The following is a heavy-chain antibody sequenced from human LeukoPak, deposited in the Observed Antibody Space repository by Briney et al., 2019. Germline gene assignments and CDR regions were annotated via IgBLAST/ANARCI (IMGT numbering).Heavy chain of an antibody. D-gene: IGHD6-13*01. V-gene: IGHV3-7*01. CDR2: INQDGSEK. CDR1: EFTFSGYW. Sequence: GGSLRLSRAASEFTFSGYWMNWVRQAPGKGPEWVANINQDGSEKHYVDSVKGRFTISRDNAKNSLFLQMNSLRVEDTAVFYCARDGFVGAAGYWGQGTLVTVSS. J-gene: IGHJ4*02. CDR3: ARDGFVGAAGY.